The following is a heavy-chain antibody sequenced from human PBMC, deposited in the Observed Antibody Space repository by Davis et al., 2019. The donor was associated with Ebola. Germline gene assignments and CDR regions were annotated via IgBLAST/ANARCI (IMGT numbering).Heavy chain of an antibody. CDR2: ITGSGVNT. J-gene: IGHJ6*02. Sequence: GGSLRLSCAASGFTFSSYPMRWVRQAPGKGLEWVSSITGSGVNTYYADSVKGRFTISRDNSKNTLFLQMNSLRVEDTAVYYCATTVTTGHYYYGMDVWGQGTTVTVSS. V-gene: IGHV3-23*01. CDR1: GFTFSSYP. CDR3: ATTVTTGHYYYGMDV. D-gene: IGHD4-17*01.